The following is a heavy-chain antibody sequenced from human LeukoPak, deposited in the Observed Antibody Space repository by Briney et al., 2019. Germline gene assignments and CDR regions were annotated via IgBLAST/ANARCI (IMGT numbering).Heavy chain of an antibody. CDR3: ARAGGVGVASFDY. V-gene: IGHV4-30-4*08. CDR2: INYSWIT. CDR1: GGSISSGDYY. D-gene: IGHD5-12*01. Sequence: SQTLSLTCTVSGGSISSGDYYWSWIRQPPGKGLEWFVYINYSWITYYNPSLKSRTTLSVDASKHQYSLKLSSVTAAATAVYYCARAGGVGVASFDYWGQGTLVTVSS. J-gene: IGHJ4*02.